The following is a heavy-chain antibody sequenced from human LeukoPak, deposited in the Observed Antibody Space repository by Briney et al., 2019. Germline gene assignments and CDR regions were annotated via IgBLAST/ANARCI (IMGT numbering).Heavy chain of an antibody. Sequence: GGSLRLFYAASGFTFSSYEMNWVRQAPGKGLEWVSYISRSGSTIYYADSVKGRFTISRDNAKNSLYLQMNSLRVEDTAVYYCASGYDLPYWGQGTLVTVSS. D-gene: IGHD5-12*01. CDR1: GFTFSSYE. CDR3: ASGYDLPY. J-gene: IGHJ4*02. CDR2: ISRSGSTI. V-gene: IGHV3-48*03.